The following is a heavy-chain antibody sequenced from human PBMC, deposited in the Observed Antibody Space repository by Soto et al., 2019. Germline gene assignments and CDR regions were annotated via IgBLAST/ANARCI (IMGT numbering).Heavy chain of an antibody. Sequence: SLSLSCAASGFTFNTYVMHLVRQAPGKGLEWVAVISYDGGNIYYADSAKGRFTISRDNSKNMLYLQMNSLRTEDTAVYYCAKADRSNWTYFQHWGQGTLVTVSS. V-gene: IGHV3-30*18. CDR1: GFTFNTYV. CDR2: ISYDGGNI. CDR3: AKADRSNWTYFQH. J-gene: IGHJ1*01. D-gene: IGHD1-1*01.